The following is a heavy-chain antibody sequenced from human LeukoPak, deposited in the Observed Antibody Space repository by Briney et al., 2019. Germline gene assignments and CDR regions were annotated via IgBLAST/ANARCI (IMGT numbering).Heavy chain of an antibody. CDR1: GYTFTSYY. V-gene: IGHV1-46*01. CDR2: INPSGGST. D-gene: IGHD3-10*01. Sequence: GASVKVSCKAYGYTFTSYYMHWVRQAPGQGLEWMGIINPSGGSTSYAQKFQGRVTMTRDTSTSTVYMELSSLRSEDTAVYYCARDMVRGVVDYYYGMDVWGQGTTVTVSS. CDR3: ARDMVRGVVDYYYGMDV. J-gene: IGHJ6*02.